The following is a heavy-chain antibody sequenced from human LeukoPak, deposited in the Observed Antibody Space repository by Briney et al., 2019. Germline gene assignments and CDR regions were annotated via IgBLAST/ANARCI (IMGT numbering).Heavy chain of an antibody. Sequence: ASLTVSCKASGYTFTSYYMHWVRQAPGQGLEWMGWINPNSGGTNYAQKFQGRVTMTRDTSISTAYMELSRLRSDDTAVYYCARDSPPYGSGSYYFDYWGQGTLVTVSS. V-gene: IGHV1-2*02. CDR1: GYTFTSYY. CDR3: ARDSPPYGSGSYYFDY. J-gene: IGHJ4*02. CDR2: INPNSGGT. D-gene: IGHD3-10*01.